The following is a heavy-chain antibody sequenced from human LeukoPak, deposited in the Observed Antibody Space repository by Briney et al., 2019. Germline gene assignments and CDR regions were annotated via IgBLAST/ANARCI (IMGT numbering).Heavy chain of an antibody. D-gene: IGHD1-26*01. CDR3: ARYSGSYYFDY. J-gene: IGHJ4*02. CDR1: GGSISSYY. Sequence: PSETLSLTCTVSGGSISSYYWSWLRQPPGEGREWIGYIYYSGSTNYNPSLKSRVTISVDTSKNQFSLKLSSVTAADPAVYYCARYSGSYYFDYWGQGTLVTVSS. CDR2: IYYSGST. V-gene: IGHV4-59*01.